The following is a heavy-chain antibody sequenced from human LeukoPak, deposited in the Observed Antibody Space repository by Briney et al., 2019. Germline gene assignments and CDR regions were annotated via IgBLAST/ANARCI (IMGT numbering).Heavy chain of an antibody. V-gene: IGHV1-18*01. CDR2: ISAHNDNT. J-gene: IGHJ4*02. CDR3: ARADFTHAGYFEY. Sequence: GASVKVSCKASGYTFTSYGITWVRQAPGQGLEWMGWISAHNDNTNYAQKFQGRVNMTTDSSTSTAYMELRTLSSDDTAVYYRARADFTHAGYFEYWGQGTLVTVSS. CDR1: GYTFTSYG. D-gene: IGHD3-3*01.